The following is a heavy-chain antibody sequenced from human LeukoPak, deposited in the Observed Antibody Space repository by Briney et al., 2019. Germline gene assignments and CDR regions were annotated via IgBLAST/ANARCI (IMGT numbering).Heavy chain of an antibody. D-gene: IGHD1-7*01. CDR3: AKEKTTGTYYVDY. CDR1: GFTFSSYW. CDR2: IKQDGSDK. V-gene: IGHV3-7*04. Sequence: GGSLRLSXAASGFTFSSYWMSWVRQAPGKGLEWVANIKQDGSDKYYVESVKGRFTISRDNAKTSLYLQMNSLRAEDTAVYYCAKEKTTGTYYVDYWGQGTLVTVSS. J-gene: IGHJ4*02.